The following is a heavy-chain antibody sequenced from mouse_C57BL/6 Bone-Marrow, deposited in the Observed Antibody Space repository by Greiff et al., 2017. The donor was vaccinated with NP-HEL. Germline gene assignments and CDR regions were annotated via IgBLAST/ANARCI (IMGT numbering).Heavy chain of an antibody. Sequence: QVHVKQPGAELVMPGASVKLSCKASGYTFTSYWMHWVKQRPGQGLEWIGEIDPSDSYTNYNQKFKGKSTLTVDKSSSTAYMQLSSLTSEDSAVYYCARSPYYYGSSYWGQGTTLTVSS. D-gene: IGHD1-1*01. J-gene: IGHJ2*01. CDR1: GYTFTSYW. CDR2: IDPSDSYT. V-gene: IGHV1-69*01. CDR3: ARSPYYYGSSY.